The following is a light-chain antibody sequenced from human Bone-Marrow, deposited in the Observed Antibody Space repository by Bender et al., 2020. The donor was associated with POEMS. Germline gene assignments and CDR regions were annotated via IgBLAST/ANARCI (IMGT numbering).Light chain of an antibody. CDR1: SSDVGAYDY. V-gene: IGLV2-8*01. CDR2: EVN. Sequence: QSALTQPPSASGSPGQSVTISCTGTSSDVGAYDYVSWYQQHPGKAPKLIIFEVNKRPSGIPERFSASKSGNTATLTISGTQAMDEADYYCQAWDIDTGVVFGGGTKLTVL. J-gene: IGLJ2*01. CDR3: QAWDIDTGVV.